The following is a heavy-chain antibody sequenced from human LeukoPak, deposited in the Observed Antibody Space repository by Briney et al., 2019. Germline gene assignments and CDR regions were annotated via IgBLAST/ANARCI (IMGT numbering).Heavy chain of an antibody. J-gene: IGHJ3*01. CDR2: ISVSDSYK. V-gene: IGHV3-21*01. D-gene: IGHD2-21*01. Sequence: PGGSLRLSCAASGFTFSGHSMSWVRQAPGTGLEWVSSISVSDSYKYFADSVKGRFTISRDNAKSSLYLQMNSLTAEDTALYYCARLYLDAFDVWDQGTMVTVSS. CDR1: GFTFSGHS. CDR3: ARLYLDAFDV.